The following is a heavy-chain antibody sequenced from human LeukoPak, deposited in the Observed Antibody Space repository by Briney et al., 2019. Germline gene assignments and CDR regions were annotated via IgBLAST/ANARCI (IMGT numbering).Heavy chain of an antibody. Sequence: SGGSLRLSCATSGFTFSTFGMNWVHLAPDMGLEWVACIQYDDSIEYYADSVKGRFTISRDNSKNTLYLQMNSLRGDDTAVYYCAQDQGVVGSYDYWGHGTLVTVSS. CDR1: GFTFSTFG. J-gene: IGHJ4*01. CDR3: AQDQGVVGSYDY. CDR2: IQYDDSIE. D-gene: IGHD3-10*01. V-gene: IGHV3-30*02.